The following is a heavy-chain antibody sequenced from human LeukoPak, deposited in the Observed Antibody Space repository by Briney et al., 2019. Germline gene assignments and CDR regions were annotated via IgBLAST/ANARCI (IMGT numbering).Heavy chain of an antibody. CDR1: GYPFSTWE. D-gene: IGHD1-14*01. V-gene: IGHV1-8*01. CDR2: VHPDSGNT. Sequence: WASVKVSCKTSGYPFSTWEINWVRQAAGQGLEWLGWVHPDSGNTDYAQKCRGRVTMSRDTSTSTAYVELSGLRLDDTAVYFCARGPRNDPWGQGTLVTVSS. J-gene: IGHJ5*02. CDR3: ARGPRNDP.